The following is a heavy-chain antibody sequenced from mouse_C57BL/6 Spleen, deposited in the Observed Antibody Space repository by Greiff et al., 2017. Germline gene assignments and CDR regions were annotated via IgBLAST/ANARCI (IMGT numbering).Heavy chain of an antibody. CDR3: ARPHYYGSSAWFAY. J-gene: IGHJ3*01. Sequence: QVQLQQPGAELVRPGTSVKLSCKASGYTFTSYWMHWVKQRPGQGLEWIGVIDPSDSYTNYNQKFKGKATLTVDTSSSTAYMQLNSLTSEDSAVYYGARPHYYGSSAWFAYWGQGTLVTVSA. CDR1: GYTFTSYW. D-gene: IGHD1-1*01. V-gene: IGHV1-59*01. CDR2: IDPSDSYT.